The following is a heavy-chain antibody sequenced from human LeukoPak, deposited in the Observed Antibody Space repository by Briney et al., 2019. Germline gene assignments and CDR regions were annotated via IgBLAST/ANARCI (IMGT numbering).Heavy chain of an antibody. D-gene: IGHD3-3*01. CDR1: GYTFTSYA. CDR3: ARSITIFGGVTSFDP. Sequence: ASVKVSCKASGYTFTSYAMHWVRQAPGQRLEWMGWINAGNGNTKYSQKFQGRVTITADESTSTAYMELSSLRSEDTAVYYCARSITIFGGVTSFDPWGQGTLVTVSS. J-gene: IGHJ5*02. V-gene: IGHV1-3*01. CDR2: INAGNGNT.